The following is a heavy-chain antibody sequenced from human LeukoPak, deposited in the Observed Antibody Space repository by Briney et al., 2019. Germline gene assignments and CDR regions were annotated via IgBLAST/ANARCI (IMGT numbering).Heavy chain of an antibody. CDR3: VKGRYNWNYGGVFDY. Sequence: PGGSLRLSCAASGFTFKTYVMSWVRQAPGKGLEWVSAISGSSGATYYADSVKGRFTISRDNSKNTLYLQMNSLRAEDTAVYYCVKGRYNWNYGGVFDYWGQGTLVIVSS. D-gene: IGHD1-7*01. CDR1: GFTFKTYV. V-gene: IGHV3-23*01. J-gene: IGHJ4*02. CDR2: ISGSSGAT.